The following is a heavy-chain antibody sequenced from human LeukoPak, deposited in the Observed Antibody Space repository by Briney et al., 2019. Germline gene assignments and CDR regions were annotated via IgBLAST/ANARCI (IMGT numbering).Heavy chain of an antibody. Sequence: PSETLSLTCAVYSGSFSGFYWSWIRQPPGKGLEWIGEISHSGRTNYKPSLKSRVTISVDTSRNQFSLKLTSVTAADTAMYYCARGGVDHGGVGGYFDYWGQGTLVTVSS. CDR1: SGSFSGFY. D-gene: IGHD2-8*02. CDR3: ARGGVDHGGVGGYFDY. CDR2: ISHSGRT. V-gene: IGHV4-34*01. J-gene: IGHJ4*02.